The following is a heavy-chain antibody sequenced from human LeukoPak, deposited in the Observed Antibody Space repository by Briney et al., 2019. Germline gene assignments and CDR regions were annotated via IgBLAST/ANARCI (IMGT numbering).Heavy chain of an antibody. CDR3: LTKSF. J-gene: IGHJ4*02. CDR2: IISKTDGGTT. V-gene: IGHV3-15*01. Sequence: GSLRLSCTASGFTFSDYAMSWVRQAPGKGLEWVGRIISKTDGGTTDYAAPVKGRFTISRDDSKNTLYLQMNSLKTEDTAVYYCLTKSFWGQGTLVTVSS. CDR1: GFTFSDYA.